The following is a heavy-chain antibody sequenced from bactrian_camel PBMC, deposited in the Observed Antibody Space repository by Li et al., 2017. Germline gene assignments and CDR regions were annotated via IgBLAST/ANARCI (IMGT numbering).Heavy chain of an antibody. CDR2: IDRDGST. CDR1: GNSSGATR. D-gene: IGHD1*01. V-gene: IGHV3S53*01. J-gene: IGHJ4*01. CDR3: AAGPTQHCLANWLVIAGVAQVNR. Sequence: VQLVESGGGSVQAGGSLRLSCVMAGNSSGATRMGWFRQAPGKEREGVAAIDRDGSTRYADSVRGRFTISKGNARNTLYLQMNSLKVEDTAMYYCAAGPTQHCLANWLVIAGVAQVNRWGQRTQVTVS.